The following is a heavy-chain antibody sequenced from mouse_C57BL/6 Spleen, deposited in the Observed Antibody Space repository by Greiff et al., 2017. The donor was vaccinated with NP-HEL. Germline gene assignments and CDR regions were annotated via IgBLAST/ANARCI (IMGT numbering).Heavy chain of an antibody. CDR2: ISYSGST. V-gene: IGHV3-1*01. D-gene: IGHD1-1*01. Sequence: EVQGVESGPGMVKPSQSLSLTCTVTGYSITSGYDWHWIRHFPGNKLEWMGYISYSGSTNYNPSLKSRISITHDTSKNHFFLKLNSVTTEDTATYYCARGGTTVVADWYFDVWGTGTTVTVSS. CDR3: ARGGTTVVADWYFDV. J-gene: IGHJ1*03. CDR1: GYSITSGYD.